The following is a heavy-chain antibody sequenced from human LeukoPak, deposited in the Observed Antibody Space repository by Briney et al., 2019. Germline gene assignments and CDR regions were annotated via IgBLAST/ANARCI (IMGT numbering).Heavy chain of an antibody. CDR1: GGSISSFY. J-gene: IGHJ4*02. V-gene: IGHV4-59*01. CDR2: IHPSGSS. CDR3: ARVRSVGWAVLFDY. Sequence: SETLSLTCTVSGGSISSFYWNWIRQPPGKGLELIGFIHPSGSSHYNPSLESRVTMSVDTSKNQFSLKLSSVTAADTAVYYCARVRSVGWAVLFDYWGQGTLVTVSS. D-gene: IGHD6-19*01.